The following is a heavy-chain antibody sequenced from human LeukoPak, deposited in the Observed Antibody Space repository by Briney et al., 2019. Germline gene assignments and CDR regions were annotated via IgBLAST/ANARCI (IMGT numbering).Heavy chain of an antibody. CDR1: GFTFSSYG. Sequence: GRALRLSCAASGFTFSSYGMHWVRQAPGKGLEWVAVIWYDGSKKYYADSVKGRFTISRDNSKNTLWLQMDSLRAEDTAVYFCARSAQREIAVAGTGGLDVRGQGTTVTVSS. D-gene: IGHD6-19*01. CDR2: IWYDGSKK. V-gene: IGHV3-33*01. J-gene: IGHJ6*02. CDR3: ARSAQREIAVAGTGGLDV.